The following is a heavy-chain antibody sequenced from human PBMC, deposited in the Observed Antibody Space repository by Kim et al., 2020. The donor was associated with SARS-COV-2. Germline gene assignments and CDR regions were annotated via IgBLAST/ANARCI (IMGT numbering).Heavy chain of an antibody. D-gene: IGHD3-22*01. Sequence: SQTLSLTCAISGDTVSSNSVAWNWIRQSPSRGLEWLGRTYYRSKWYNDYAVSVKSRITVNADTSKNQFSLLLNSVTPEDTAVYYCARQQGTYYYVSSGYYNWGQGTLVTVSS. V-gene: IGHV6-1*01. CDR1: GDTVSSNSVA. CDR2: TYYRSKWYN. J-gene: IGHJ4*02. CDR3: ARQQGTYYYVSSGYYN.